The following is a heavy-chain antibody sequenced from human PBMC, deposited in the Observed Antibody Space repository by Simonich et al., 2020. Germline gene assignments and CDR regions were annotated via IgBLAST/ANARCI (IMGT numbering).Heavy chain of an antibody. J-gene: IGHJ6*02. Sequence: EVQLVESGGGLVKPGVSLRLSCAASGFTFSSYSMNWVRQAPGKGLEWVSSISSSHSYIYYADSVKGRFTISRDNAKNSLYLQMNSLRAEDTAVYYCARWIAVAGTGAYGMDVWGQGTTVTVSS. CDR3: ARWIAVAGTGAYGMDV. D-gene: IGHD6-19*01. CDR1: GFTFSSYS. V-gene: IGHV3-21*01. CDR2: ISSSHSYI.